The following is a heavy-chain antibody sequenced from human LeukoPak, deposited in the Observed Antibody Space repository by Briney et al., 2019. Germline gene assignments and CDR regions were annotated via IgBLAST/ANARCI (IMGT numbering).Heavy chain of an antibody. V-gene: IGHV4-39*07. CDR2: IYYSGST. CDR3: ARDRFPTYCSSTSCYFDY. D-gene: IGHD2-2*01. J-gene: IGHJ4*02. Sequence: SETLSLTCTVSGGSISSSSYYWGWIRQPPGKGLEWIGSIYYSGSTYYNPSLKSRVTISVDTSKNQFSLKLSSVTAADTAVYYCARDRFPTYCSSTSCYFDYWGQGTLVTVSS. CDR1: GGSISSSSYY.